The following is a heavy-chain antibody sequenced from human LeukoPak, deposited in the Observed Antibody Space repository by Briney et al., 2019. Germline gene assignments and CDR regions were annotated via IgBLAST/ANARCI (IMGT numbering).Heavy chain of an antibody. D-gene: IGHD1-26*01. CDR1: GGTFSSYA. J-gene: IGHJ6*02. Sequence: SVKVSCKASGGTFSSYAISWVRQAPGQGLEWMGRIFPILGIANYAQKFQGRVTITADKSTSPAYMEPSSLRSEDTAVYYCARGRVGATRDYYYYYGMDVWGQGTTVTVSS. V-gene: IGHV1-69*04. CDR2: IFPILGIA. CDR3: ARGRVGATRDYYYYYGMDV.